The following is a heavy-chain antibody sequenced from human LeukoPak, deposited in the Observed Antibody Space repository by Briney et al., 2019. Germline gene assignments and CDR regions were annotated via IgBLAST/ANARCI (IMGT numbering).Heavy chain of an antibody. CDR1: GGSISSYY. Sequence: SETLSLTCTVSGGSISSYYWSWIRQPPGKGLEWIGYIYYSGSTNYNPSLKGRVTISVDTSKNQFSLKLSSVTAADTAVYYCARDADSSGYLEYWGQGTLVTVSS. J-gene: IGHJ4*02. CDR2: IYYSGST. D-gene: IGHD3-22*01. V-gene: IGHV4-59*01. CDR3: ARDADSSGYLEY.